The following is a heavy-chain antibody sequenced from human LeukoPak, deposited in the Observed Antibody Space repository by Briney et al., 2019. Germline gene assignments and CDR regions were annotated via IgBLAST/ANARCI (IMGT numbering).Heavy chain of an antibody. D-gene: IGHD1-26*01. Sequence: GGSLRLSCAASGFTFSSYAMHWVRQAPGKGLEWVSFIRYDGSNKYYADSVKGRFTISRDNSKNTLYLQMNSLRAEDTAVYYCAKTTIVGVTVDAFDIWGQGTMVTVSS. V-gene: IGHV3-30*02. J-gene: IGHJ3*02. CDR2: IRYDGSNK. CDR1: GFTFSSYA. CDR3: AKTTIVGVTVDAFDI.